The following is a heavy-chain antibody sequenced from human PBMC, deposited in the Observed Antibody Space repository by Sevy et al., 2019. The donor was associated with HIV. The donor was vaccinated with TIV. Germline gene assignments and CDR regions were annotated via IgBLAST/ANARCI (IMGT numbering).Heavy chain of an antibody. CDR3: VRANEVGASILDA. CDR1: GFNFRNFW. CDR2: IKQDGSEA. Sequence: AGSLRLSCVASGFNFRNFWMSWVLQAPGKELECVADIKQDGSEAYYVDSVKGRFTISRDNAKNSLYLQMNSLRDEDTAMYFCVRANEVGASILDAWGQGTPVTVSS. D-gene: IGHD1-26*01. J-gene: IGHJ5*02. V-gene: IGHV3-7*03.